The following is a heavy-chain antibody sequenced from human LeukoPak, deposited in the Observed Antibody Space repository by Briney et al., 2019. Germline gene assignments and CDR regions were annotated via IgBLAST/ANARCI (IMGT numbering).Heavy chain of an antibody. J-gene: IGHJ4*02. CDR2: ISGGGDIT. CDR1: GLNFANHA. D-gene: IGHD2-21*02. V-gene: IGHV3-23*01. Sequence: GGSLRLSCAASGLNFANHAMSWVRQTPGKGLEWVSAISGGGDITYYADSVTGRFTISRDNSKDTLFLQMHSLRPGDTAVYYCVREDTPATANYWGQGTLVTISS. CDR3: VREDTPATANY.